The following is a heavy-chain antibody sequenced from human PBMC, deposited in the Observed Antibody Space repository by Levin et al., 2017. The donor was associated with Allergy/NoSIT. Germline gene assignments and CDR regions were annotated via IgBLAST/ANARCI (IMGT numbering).Heavy chain of an antibody. CDR1: GFTVSSNY. V-gene: IGHV3-66*01. CDR2: IYRGGTT. D-gene: IGHD3-10*01. CDR3: ARRYYGLGTYYMDV. J-gene: IGHJ6*03. Sequence: GGSLRLSCAASGFTVSSNYMSWVRQAPGKGLEWVSFIYRGGTTYYADSVKGRCTTSRENANNTPHLQMKSLRAEDTAVYYCARRYYGLGTYYMDVWGKGTTVTVAS.